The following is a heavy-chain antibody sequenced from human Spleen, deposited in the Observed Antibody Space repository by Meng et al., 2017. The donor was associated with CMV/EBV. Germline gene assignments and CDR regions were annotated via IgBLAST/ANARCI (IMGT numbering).Heavy chain of an antibody. J-gene: IGHJ5*02. CDR3: AKGGYSPDNWFDP. V-gene: IGHV3-30-3*01. CDR2: ISYDGSNK. Sequence: GESLKISCAASGFTFSSYAMHWVRQAPGKGLEWVAVISYDGSNKYYADSVKGRFTISRDNSKNTLYLQMTSLRAEDTALYYCAKGGYSPDNWFDPWGQGTLVTVSS. D-gene: IGHD6-13*01. CDR1: GFTFSSYA.